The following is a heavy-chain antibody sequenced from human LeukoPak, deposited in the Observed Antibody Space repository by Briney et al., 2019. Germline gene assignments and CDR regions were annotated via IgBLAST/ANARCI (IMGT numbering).Heavy chain of an antibody. CDR1: GFTFSTFA. J-gene: IGHJ4*02. Sequence: GGSLRLSCAASGFTFSTFAMIWVRQPPGKGLEWVSSIFPGGGEIHYADSVRGRFTVSRDNSKSTLYLQMNSLRAEDTAVYYCARVPSKFGPSDYWGQGTLVTVSS. CDR3: ARVPSKFGPSDY. V-gene: IGHV3-23*01. CDR2: IFPGGGEI. D-gene: IGHD3/OR15-3a*01.